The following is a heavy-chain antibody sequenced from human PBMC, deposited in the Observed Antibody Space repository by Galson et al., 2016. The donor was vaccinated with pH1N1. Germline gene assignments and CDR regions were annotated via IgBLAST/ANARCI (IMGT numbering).Heavy chain of an antibody. Sequence: SLRLSCAASGFTFSSYEMNWVRQAPGKGLEWVSYMSSSGRTIYYADSVKGRFTISRDNAKNSLYLQMNSLRAEDTAVYYCANRLVYDSSGLNDFWGQGTLVTVSS. V-gene: IGHV3-48*03. D-gene: IGHD3-22*01. CDR1: GFTFSSYE. CDR2: MSSSGRTI. CDR3: ANRLVYDSSGLNDF. J-gene: IGHJ4*02.